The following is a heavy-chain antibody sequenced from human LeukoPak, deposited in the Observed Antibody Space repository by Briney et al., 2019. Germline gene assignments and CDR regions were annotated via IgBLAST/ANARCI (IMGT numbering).Heavy chain of an antibody. Sequence: GGSLRLSCAASGFTFSSYSMNWVRQAPGKGLEWVSSISSSSSYIYYADSVKGRFTISRDNAKNSLYLQMNSLRAEDTAVYYCARNYGDYPRFDYWGQGTLVTVSS. CDR1: GFTFSSYS. CDR2: ISSSSSYI. V-gene: IGHV3-21*01. J-gene: IGHJ4*02. D-gene: IGHD4-17*01. CDR3: ARNYGDYPRFDY.